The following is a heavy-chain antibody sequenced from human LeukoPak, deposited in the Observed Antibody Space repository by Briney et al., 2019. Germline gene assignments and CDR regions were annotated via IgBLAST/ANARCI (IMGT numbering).Heavy chain of an antibody. CDR1: GGSISSYY. V-gene: IGHV4-59*01. J-gene: IGHJ4*02. Sequence: SETLALICTVSGGSISSYYWSWIRQPPGKGLEWSGYIYYSGSTNYNPSLKSRVTISVDTSKNQLSLKLSSVTAADTAVYYCARGYSYVSYYFDYWGQGTLVTVSS. CDR2: IYYSGST. CDR3: ARGYSYVSYYFDY. D-gene: IGHD5-18*01.